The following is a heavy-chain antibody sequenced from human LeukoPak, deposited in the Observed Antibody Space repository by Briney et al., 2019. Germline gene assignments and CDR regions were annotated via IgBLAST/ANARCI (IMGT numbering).Heavy chain of an antibody. Sequence: SETLSLACTVSGGSISSYYWSWIRKPAGKGLEWIGRIYTSGSTNYNPSLKSRVTISVDKSKNQFSLKLSSVTAADTAVYYCARSPGSGWYYFDYWGQGTLVTVSS. CDR3: ARSPGSGWYYFDY. V-gene: IGHV4-4*07. CDR2: IYTSGST. CDR1: GGSISSYY. J-gene: IGHJ4*02. D-gene: IGHD6-19*01.